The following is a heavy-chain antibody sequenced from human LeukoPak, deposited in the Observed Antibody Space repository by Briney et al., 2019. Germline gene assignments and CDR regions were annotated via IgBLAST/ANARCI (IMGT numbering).Heavy chain of an antibody. Sequence: PGGSLRLSCAASGFTFSSYGMHWVRQAPGKGLEWVAFIRYDGSNKYYADSVKGRFTISRDNSKNTLYLQMNSLRAEDTAVYYCARDGSYYYDSSGYPIYNWFDPWGQGTLVTVSS. CDR2: IRYDGSNK. D-gene: IGHD3-22*01. CDR3: ARDGSYYYDSSGYPIYNWFDP. V-gene: IGHV3-30*02. CDR1: GFTFSSYG. J-gene: IGHJ5*02.